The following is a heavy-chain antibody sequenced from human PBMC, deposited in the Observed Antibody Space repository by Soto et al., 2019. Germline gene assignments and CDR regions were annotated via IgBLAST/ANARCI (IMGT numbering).Heavy chain of an antibody. CDR3: ARHRQVLEWLFQYYFDY. Sequence: GESLKISCKGSGYSFTSYWIGWVRQMPGKGLEWMGIIYPGDSDTRYSPSFQGQVTISADKSISTAYLQWSSLKASDTAMYYCARHRQVLEWLFQYYFDYWGQGTLVTVSS. J-gene: IGHJ4*02. V-gene: IGHV5-51*01. CDR2: IYPGDSDT. D-gene: IGHD3-3*01. CDR1: GYSFTSYW.